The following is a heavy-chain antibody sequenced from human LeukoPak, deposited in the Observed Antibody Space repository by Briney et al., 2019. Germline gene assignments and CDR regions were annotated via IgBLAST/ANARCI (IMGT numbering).Heavy chain of an antibody. CDR3: ARALVAGVTLNALDI. D-gene: IGHD2-15*01. J-gene: IGHJ3*02. CDR1: GFSFSSYW. V-gene: IGHV3-74*01. CDR2: IQYDGSTT. Sequence: GGSLRLSCAASGFSFSSYWMHWVRQAPGKGLVWVARIQYDGSTTNYAVSVKGRFTISRDNAKKTLYVQMNSLRAEDTAVYYCARALVAGVTLNALDIWGRGTMVTVSS.